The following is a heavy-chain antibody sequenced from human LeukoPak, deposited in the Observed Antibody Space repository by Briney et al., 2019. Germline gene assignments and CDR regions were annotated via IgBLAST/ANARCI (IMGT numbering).Heavy chain of an antibody. CDR1: GHSFTSYW. J-gene: IGHJ4*02. D-gene: IGHD2-2*01. Sequence: GESLKISCKGSGHSFTSYWIGWVRQMPGKGLEWMGIIYPGDSDTRYSPSFQGQVTISADKSISTAYLQWSSLQASDTAMYYCARHYCSSTSCYSYYFDYWGQGTLVTVSS. CDR2: IYPGDSDT. V-gene: IGHV5-51*01. CDR3: ARHYCSSTSCYSYYFDY.